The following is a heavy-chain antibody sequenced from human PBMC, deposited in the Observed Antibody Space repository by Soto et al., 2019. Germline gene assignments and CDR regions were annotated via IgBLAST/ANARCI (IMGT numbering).Heavy chain of an antibody. Sequence: LSLTCTVSAASFSKYHWSWIRQPPGKGLEWIGYIYFNGNTNYNPSLKRRVTISIDTSKKQTSLNLTSVTDADTAVYYCASVTFGGVVLAHWGQGTLVTVSS. CDR2: IYFNGNT. D-gene: IGHD3-16*01. CDR3: ASVTFGGVVLAH. J-gene: IGHJ4*02. V-gene: IGHV4-59*01. CDR1: AASFSKYH.